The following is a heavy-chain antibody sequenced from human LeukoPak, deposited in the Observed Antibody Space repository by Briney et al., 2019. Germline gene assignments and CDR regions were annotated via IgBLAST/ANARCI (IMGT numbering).Heavy chain of an antibody. J-gene: IGHJ4*02. CDR3: ARGRDSFDY. CDR2: ISSGGSTI. CDR1: GFTFSDYY. Sequence: GWSLPLSCPASGFTFSDYYMSWIRQAPGKGLEWVSYISSGGSTIYYPDSVKGRLINSRDNAKNSLYLQMNSLRAEDTAVYYCARGRDSFDYWGQGTIVTVSS. V-gene: IGHV3-11*01.